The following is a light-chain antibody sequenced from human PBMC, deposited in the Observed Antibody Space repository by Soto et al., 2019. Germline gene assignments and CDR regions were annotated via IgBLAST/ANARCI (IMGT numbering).Light chain of an antibody. J-gene: IGKJ1*01. CDR2: GAS. V-gene: IGKV3-20*01. CDR1: QSVSNNY. Sequence: EIGMTQSPATLSVSPGERATLSCRASQSVSNNYLAWYQQKPGQAPRLLIYGASSRATGIPDRFSGGGSGTDFTLTISRLEPEDSAVYYCQNHGTTFGQGTKVDIK. CDR3: QNHGTT.